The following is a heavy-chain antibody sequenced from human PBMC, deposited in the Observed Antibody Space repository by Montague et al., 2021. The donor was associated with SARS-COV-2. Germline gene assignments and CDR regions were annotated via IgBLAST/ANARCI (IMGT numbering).Heavy chain of an antibody. Sequence: SETLSLTCAVSRGSISNYYWTWIRQSPGKGLEWIGEINQGGAPNYTPSLKSRVTISLDTSKKQISLKLNSVTVADTAVFFCARGRPVQGSFRHFDSISSGALDIWARGSLVIVSS. V-gene: IGHV4-34*01. J-gene: IGHJ3*02. CDR2: INQGGAP. CDR3: ARGRPVQGSFRHFDSISSGALDI. D-gene: IGHD3-9*01. CDR1: RGSISNYY.